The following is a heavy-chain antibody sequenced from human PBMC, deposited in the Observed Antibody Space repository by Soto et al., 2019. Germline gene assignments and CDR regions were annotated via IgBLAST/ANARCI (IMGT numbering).Heavy chain of an antibody. J-gene: IGHJ6*02. Sequence: SGGSVRLSCAASGFTFSTYSMNWVRQAPGKGLEWVSSISSSSSDIYYADSVKGRFTISRDNAKKSLYLQMNSLRAEDTAVYYCARRYGSGTYYYYYGMDVWGQGTTVTVSS. D-gene: IGHD3-10*01. CDR2: ISSSSSDI. V-gene: IGHV3-21*01. CDR1: GFTFSTYS. CDR3: ARRYGSGTYYYYYGMDV.